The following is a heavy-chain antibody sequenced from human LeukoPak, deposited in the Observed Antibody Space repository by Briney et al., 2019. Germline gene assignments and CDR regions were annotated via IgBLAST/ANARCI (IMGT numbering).Heavy chain of an antibody. J-gene: IGHJ5*02. CDR3: AKDDYYQNWFDP. CDR1: GFTFSNYA. Sequence: PGSSLRLSCAASGFTFSNYAMQWVRQAPGKGLEWVAVISYDGSNKYYADSVKGRFTISRDNSKNTLYLQMNSLRAEDTAVYYCAKDDYYQNWFDPWGQGTLVTVSS. CDR2: ISYDGSNK. V-gene: IGHV3-30*04. D-gene: IGHD3-22*01.